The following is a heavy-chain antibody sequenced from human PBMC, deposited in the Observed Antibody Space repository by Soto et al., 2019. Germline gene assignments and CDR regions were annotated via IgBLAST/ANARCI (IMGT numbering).Heavy chain of an antibody. CDR1: GFFFSHYA. Sequence: GGSLRLSCEASGFFFSHYAMHWVRQAPGKGLEWVAATVYDGTKTYYADSVKGRFTVSRDNSRNTLYLQMTSLRPEDTAVYYCARGVVSPKSWFDFWGLGALVTVSS. J-gene: IGHJ5*01. CDR3: ARGVVSPKSWFDF. D-gene: IGHD3-22*01. V-gene: IGHV3-30-3*01. CDR2: TVYDGTKT.